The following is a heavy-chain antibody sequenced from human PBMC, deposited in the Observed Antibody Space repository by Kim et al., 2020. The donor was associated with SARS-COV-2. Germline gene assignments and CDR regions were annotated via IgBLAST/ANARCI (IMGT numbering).Heavy chain of an antibody. Sequence: SETLSLTCTDSGDSLSSDYWSWNRQPAGKGLEWIGRIYTSGRTNYNPSLQSRVTMSVDMSKNQFSLKLSSVTAADTAVFYCASALGHWGKGTLVTISS. CDR1: GDSLSSDY. CDR2: IYTSGRT. J-gene: IGHJ4*02. CDR3: ASALGH. D-gene: IGHD3-16*02. V-gene: IGHV4-4*07.